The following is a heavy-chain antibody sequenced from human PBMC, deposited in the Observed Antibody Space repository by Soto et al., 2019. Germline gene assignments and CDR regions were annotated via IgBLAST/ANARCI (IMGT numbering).Heavy chain of an antibody. CDR1: GSTFSSYP. CDR3: ARRRYCGADCYSNYYYGMDV. Sequence: QVYLVQSGAEVKKPGSSVKVSCQASGSTFSSYPVSWVRQAPGQGLEWMGRIIPVLGVTNYAPKFKGRVTITPDKSKTTAYMEMSSLISGDTAVYYCARRRYCGADCYSNYYYGMDVWGQGTTVTVSS. V-gene: IGHV1-69*02. CDR2: IIPVLGVT. J-gene: IGHJ6*02. D-gene: IGHD2-21*02.